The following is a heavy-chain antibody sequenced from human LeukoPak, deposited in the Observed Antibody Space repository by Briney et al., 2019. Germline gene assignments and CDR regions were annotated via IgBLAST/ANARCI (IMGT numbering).Heavy chain of an antibody. CDR1: GFSLDDYA. CDR2: ISWNSGNI. V-gene: IGHV3-9*01. Sequence: GGSLRLSCAASGFSLDDYAMHWVRQVPGKGLEWVSGISWNSGNIGYADSVKGRFTISRDNAKNSLYVQMNSLRAEDTALYYCGKGDSSAIHHIDHWGQGTLVTVSS. D-gene: IGHD3-22*01. J-gene: IGHJ4*02. CDR3: GKGDSSAIHHIDH.